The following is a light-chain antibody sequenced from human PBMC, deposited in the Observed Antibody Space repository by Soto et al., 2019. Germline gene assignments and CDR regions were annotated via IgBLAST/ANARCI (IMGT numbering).Light chain of an antibody. CDR2: GTS. J-gene: IGKJ5*01. CDR3: QQYNSWRSIS. CDR1: QNISRS. Sequence: EIVMTQSPVTLSVSPGERATLSCRASQNISRSLAWYQQKPGQGPSLLIYGTSTRAGGVPARFSGSGSGTDFTLTISSLQSEDFAVYYCQQYNSWRSISFGQGTRLESK. V-gene: IGKV3-15*01.